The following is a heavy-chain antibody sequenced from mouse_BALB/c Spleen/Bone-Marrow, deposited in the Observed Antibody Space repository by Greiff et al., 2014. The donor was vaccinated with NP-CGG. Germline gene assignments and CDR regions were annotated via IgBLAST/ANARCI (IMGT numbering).Heavy chain of an antibody. CDR3: ARAITDAMDY. D-gene: IGHD2-4*01. CDR2: INSGSGGT. J-gene: IGHJ4*01. CDR1: GYAFTNYL. V-gene: IGHV1-54*01. Sequence: VQLQESGAELVRPGTSVKVSRKGSGYAFTNYLIEWVKQRPGQGLEWIGVINSGSGGTKYNEKFKGKATLTADKSSSTAYMQLSSLTSDDSAVYFCARAITDAMDYWGQGTSVTVSS.